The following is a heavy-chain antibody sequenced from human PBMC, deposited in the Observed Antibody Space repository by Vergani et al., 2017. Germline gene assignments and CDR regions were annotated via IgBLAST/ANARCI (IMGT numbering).Heavy chain of an antibody. CDR3: ATVEEGATFG. CDR2: FDPEDGET. CDR1: GFTFSSYS. J-gene: IGHJ4*02. Sequence: VQLVESGGGLVQPGGSLRLSCAASGFTFSSYSMHWVRQAPGKGLEWMGGFDPEDGETIYAQKFQGRVTMTEDTSTDTAYMELSSLRSEDTAVYYCATVEEGATFGWGQGTLVTVSS. D-gene: IGHD1-26*01. V-gene: IGHV1-24*01.